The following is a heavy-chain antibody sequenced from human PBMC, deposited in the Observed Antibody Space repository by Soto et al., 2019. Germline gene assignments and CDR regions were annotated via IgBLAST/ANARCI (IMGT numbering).Heavy chain of an antibody. Sequence: PGGSLRLSCAASGFTFSSYLMSWVRQSPGKGLEWVANIKQDGSEKYYVDSVKGRFTISRDNAKNSLYLQMNSLRAEDTAVYYCAREGSIYDSSGYYYLDWGQGTLVTVSS. CDR3: AREGSIYDSSGYYYLD. V-gene: IGHV3-7*01. D-gene: IGHD3-22*01. CDR2: IKQDGSEK. J-gene: IGHJ4*02. CDR1: GFTFSSYL.